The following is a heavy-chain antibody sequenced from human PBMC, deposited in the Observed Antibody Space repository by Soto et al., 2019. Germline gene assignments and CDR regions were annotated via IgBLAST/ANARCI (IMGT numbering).Heavy chain of an antibody. Sequence: GGSLRLSCAASGFTFSSYGLHWVRQAPGKELEWVAVIWYDGSNKYYADSVKGRFTISRDNSKNTLYLQMNSLRAEDTAVYYCARDPAQYSSSPRSDAFDIWGQGTMVTVSS. D-gene: IGHD6-6*01. V-gene: IGHV3-33*01. CDR1: GFTFSSYG. J-gene: IGHJ3*02. CDR2: IWYDGSNK. CDR3: ARDPAQYSSSPRSDAFDI.